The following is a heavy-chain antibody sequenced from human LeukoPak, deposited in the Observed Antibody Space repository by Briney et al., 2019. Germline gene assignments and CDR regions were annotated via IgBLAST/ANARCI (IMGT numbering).Heavy chain of an antibody. Sequence: PGGSLRLSCAASGFTFSSYAMSWVRQAPGKGLEWVSAISGSGGSTYYADFVKGRSTISRDNSKNTLYLQMNSLRAEDTAVYYCAKDEGDYDILTGYYPQNYFDYWGQGTLVTVSS. CDR2: ISGSGGST. D-gene: IGHD3-9*01. J-gene: IGHJ4*02. V-gene: IGHV3-23*01. CDR3: AKDEGDYDILTGYYPQNYFDY. CDR1: GFTFSSYA.